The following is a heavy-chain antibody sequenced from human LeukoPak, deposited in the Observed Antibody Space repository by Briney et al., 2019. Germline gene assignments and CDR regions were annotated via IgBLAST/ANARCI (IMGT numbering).Heavy chain of an antibody. J-gene: IGHJ4*02. D-gene: IGHD6-19*01. CDR3: AKPPSGSSGSPLDY. CDR1: GFTFSSYA. Sequence: GGSLRLSCAASGFTFSSYAMSWVRQAPGKGLEWVSAISGSGGSTYYADSVKGRFTISRDNSKNTLYLQMNSLRAEDTAVYYCAKPPSGSSGSPLDYWGQGTLVTVSS. V-gene: IGHV3-23*01. CDR2: ISGSGGST.